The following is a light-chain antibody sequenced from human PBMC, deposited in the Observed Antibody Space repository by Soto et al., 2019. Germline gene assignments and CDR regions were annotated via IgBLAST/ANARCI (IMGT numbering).Light chain of an antibody. CDR2: GAS. J-gene: IGKJ2*01. CDR3: QQYNNWPGYT. V-gene: IGKV3-15*01. Sequence: IVMTQSPATLSVSPGERATLSCRASQSVSSNLAWYQQKHGQAPRLLIYGASTRATAIPARFSGSGFGTEFTLTISSLRSEDVAVYYCQQYNNWPGYTFGQGTKLEIK. CDR1: QSVSSN.